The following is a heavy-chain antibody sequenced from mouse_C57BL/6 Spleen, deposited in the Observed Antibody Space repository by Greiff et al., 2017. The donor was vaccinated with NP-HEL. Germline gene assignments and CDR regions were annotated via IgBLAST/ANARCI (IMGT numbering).Heavy chain of an antibody. Sequence: EVQLQESGPGLVKPSQSLSLTCSVTGYSITSGYYWNWIRQFPGNKLEWMGYISYDGSNNYNPSLKNRISITRDTSKNQFFLKLNSVTTEDTATYYCAREGISGGYYLFDYWGQGTTLTVSS. V-gene: IGHV3-6*01. D-gene: IGHD2-3*01. J-gene: IGHJ2*01. CDR2: ISYDGSN. CDR3: AREGISGGYYLFDY. CDR1: GYSITSGYY.